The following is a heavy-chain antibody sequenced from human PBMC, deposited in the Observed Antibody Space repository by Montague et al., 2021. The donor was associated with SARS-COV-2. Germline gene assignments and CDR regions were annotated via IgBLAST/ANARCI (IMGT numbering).Heavy chain of an antibody. CDR3: AHSKSSGWYGDWFDP. CDR1: GFPLSTSGVG. V-gene: IGHV2-5*02. D-gene: IGHD6-19*01. J-gene: IGHJ5*02. Sequence: PALVKPTQTLTLTCTFSGFPLSTSGVGVGWIRQPPGKALEWLALIYWDDDKRYSPSLKSRLTITKDTSKNQVVLTMTNMDPVDTATYYCAHSKSSGWYGDWFDPWGQGTLVTVSS. CDR2: IYWDDDK.